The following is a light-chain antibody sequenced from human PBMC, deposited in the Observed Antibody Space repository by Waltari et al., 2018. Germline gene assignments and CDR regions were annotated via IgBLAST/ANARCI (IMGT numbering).Light chain of an antibody. CDR3: ETWDAEMTAEL. J-gene: IGLJ1*01. V-gene: IGLV1-51*01. CDR1: RSNIGTHS. Sequence: QSVLTQPPSISAAPGQKVTISCSGSRSNIGTHSVSWYQHLPGTAPKLLLYDTYKRPSGISDRFSGSKSGTSATLDISGLQTGDEADYYCETWDAEMTAELFGTGTQVTVL. CDR2: DTY.